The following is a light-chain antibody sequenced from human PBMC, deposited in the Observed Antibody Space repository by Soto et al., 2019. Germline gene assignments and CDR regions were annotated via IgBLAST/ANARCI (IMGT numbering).Light chain of an antibody. CDR1: QSLLHSNGYNY. V-gene: IGKV2-28*01. CDR2: LGS. J-gene: IGKJ1*01. CDR3: MQALQTPWT. Sequence: IVMTQSPLSLPVTPRERASISCRSSQSLLHSNGYNYLDWYLQKPGQSPQLLIYLGSNRASGVPDRFSGSGSGSDFTLQISRVEAEDVGVYYCMQALQTPWTFGQGTKAEIK.